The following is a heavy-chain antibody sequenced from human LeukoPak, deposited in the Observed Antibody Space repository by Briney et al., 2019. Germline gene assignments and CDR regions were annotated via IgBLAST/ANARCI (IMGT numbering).Heavy chain of an antibody. Sequence: GGSLRLSCAASGFTFSTYSGNWIRQAPGKGLEWVSSISDDSNYIFYADSVKGRFTISRDNAKNSLYLQMNSLTAEDTAVYYCARGFDNYYALPGGYWGQGTLVTVSS. J-gene: IGHJ4*02. CDR3: ARGFDNYYALPGGY. V-gene: IGHV3-21*01. D-gene: IGHD3-10*01. CDR1: GFTFSTYS. CDR2: ISDDSNYI.